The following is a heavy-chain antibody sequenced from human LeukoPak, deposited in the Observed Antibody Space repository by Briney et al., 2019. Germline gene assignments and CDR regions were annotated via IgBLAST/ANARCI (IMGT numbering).Heavy chain of an antibody. CDR2: ISYDGNTI. Sequence: GGSLRLSCAASEFTFSNYALHWVRQAPGKGLQWVAVISYDGNTIHYADSVKGRFIIFRDTSKNTLYLQMNSLRAEDTAVYYCARSGGLQKFDYWGQGTLVTVSS. CDR1: EFTFSNYA. J-gene: IGHJ4*02. D-gene: IGHD4-11*01. CDR3: ARSGGLQKFDY. V-gene: IGHV3-30-3*01.